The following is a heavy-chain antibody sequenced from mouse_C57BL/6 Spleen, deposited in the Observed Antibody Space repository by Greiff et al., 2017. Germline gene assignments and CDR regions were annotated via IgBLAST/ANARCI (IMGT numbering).Heavy chain of an antibody. CDR3: TVSLDGYYNFDY. Sequence: EVQLQQSGTVLARPGASVKMSCKTSGYTFTSYWMHWVKQRPGQGLEWIGAIYPGNSDTSYNQKFKGKAKLTAVTSASTAYMELSSLTNEDSAVYYCTVSLDGYYNFDYWGQGTTLTVSS. J-gene: IGHJ2*01. D-gene: IGHD2-3*01. CDR2: IYPGNSDT. CDR1: GYTFTSYW. V-gene: IGHV1-5*01.